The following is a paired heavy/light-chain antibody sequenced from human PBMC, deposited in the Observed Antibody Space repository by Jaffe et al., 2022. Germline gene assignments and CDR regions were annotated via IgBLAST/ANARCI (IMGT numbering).Light chain of an antibody. J-gene: IGKJ2*01. Sequence: EVVLTQSPGTVSLSPGERATLSCRASQSVRARHLAWYQQKPGQAPRLLIYDASSRATGIADRFSGSGSGTDFTLTISRLEPEDFAVYYCQQFDGARYTFGQGTKLQIK. CDR1: QSVRARH. CDR3: QQFDGARYT. CDR2: DAS. V-gene: IGKV3-20*01.
Heavy chain of an antibody. Sequence: QVHLVESGGGVVQPGGSLRLSCAASGFTFSSSAMHWVRQAPGKGLEWVAHMRSDGSKELYADSVKGRFTISRDNSKNTLYLQTNSLRPEDTAVYYCAKDLWGFGAFDIWGQGTMVTVSS. CDR2: MRSDGSKE. CDR1: GFTFSSSA. J-gene: IGHJ3*02. D-gene: IGHD3-3*01. CDR3: AKDLWGFGAFDI. V-gene: IGHV3-30*02.